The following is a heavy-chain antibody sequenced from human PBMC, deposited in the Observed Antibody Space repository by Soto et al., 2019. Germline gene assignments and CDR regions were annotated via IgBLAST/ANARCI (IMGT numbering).Heavy chain of an antibody. CDR1: GFIFSDSA. D-gene: IGHD3-3*01. J-gene: IGHJ4*02. CDR2: IRRKANNYAT. V-gene: IGHV3-73*02. Sequence: EVQLVESGGGLVQPGGSLKLSCAASGFIFSDSALHWVRQASGNGLEWVGRIRRKANNYATTYAASVEGRFAISRDDSQNTAYLQMNSLKTEDTAIYYCTRGIDVWSGYPRYSLDYWGQGTLVTVSS. CDR3: TRGIDVWSGYPRYSLDY.